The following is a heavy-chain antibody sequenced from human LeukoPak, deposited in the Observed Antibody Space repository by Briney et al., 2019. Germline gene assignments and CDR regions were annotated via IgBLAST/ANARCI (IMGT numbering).Heavy chain of an antibody. V-gene: IGHV1-24*01. D-gene: IGHD3-22*01. CDR2: FDPEDGET. CDR1: GYTLAELS. J-gene: IGHJ4*02. Sequence: ASVKVSCKVSGYTLAELSMHWVRQAPGKGLEWMGGFDPEDGETIYAQKFQGRVTMTEDTSTDTAYMELSSLRSEDTAVYYCATDLGSSGTALSNDYWGQGTLVTVSS. CDR3: ATDLGSSGTALSNDY.